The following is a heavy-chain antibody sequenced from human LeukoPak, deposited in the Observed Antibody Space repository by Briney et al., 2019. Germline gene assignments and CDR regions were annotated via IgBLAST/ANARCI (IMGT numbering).Heavy chain of an antibody. D-gene: IGHD3/OR15-3a*01. V-gene: IGHV3-7*02. Sequence: KLGGSLRLSCAASGVTFSSLWMKWVRQAPGKGLEWVANIQDNGNEKNYVDSVKGRFTISRDNAKNSLYLQMNSLRAEDTAVYYCATYSRDWTGIEYWGQGTLVTVSS. CDR3: ATYSRDWTGIEY. CDR1: GVTFSSLW. J-gene: IGHJ4*02. CDR2: IQDNGNEK.